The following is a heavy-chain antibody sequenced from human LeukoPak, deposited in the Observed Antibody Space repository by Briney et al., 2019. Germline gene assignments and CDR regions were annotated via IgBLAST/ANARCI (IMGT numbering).Heavy chain of an antibody. CDR2: IIPILGTA. CDR1: GGTFSSYA. Sequence: SVTVSCTASGGTFSSYAISWVRQAPGQGLEWMGGIIPILGTANYAQKFQGRVTITADESTSTAYMELSSLRSEDTAVYYCARDLREGMQLWLQAYYYYGMDVWGQGTTVTVSS. D-gene: IGHD5-18*01. V-gene: IGHV1-69*13. J-gene: IGHJ6*02. CDR3: ARDLREGMQLWLQAYYYYGMDV.